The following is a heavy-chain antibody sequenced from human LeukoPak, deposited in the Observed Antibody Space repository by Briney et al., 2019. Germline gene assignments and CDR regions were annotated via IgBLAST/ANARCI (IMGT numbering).Heavy chain of an antibody. J-gene: IGHJ4*02. Sequence: GGSLRLSCAASGFTFSSYSMNWVRQAPGKGLEWVSSISSSSSYIYYADSVKGRFTISRDNAKNSLYLQMNSLRAEDTAVYYCATETIGRHYDYWGQGTLLTVSS. D-gene: IGHD1-14*01. V-gene: IGHV3-21*01. CDR1: GFTFSSYS. CDR2: ISSSSSYI. CDR3: ATETIGRHYDY.